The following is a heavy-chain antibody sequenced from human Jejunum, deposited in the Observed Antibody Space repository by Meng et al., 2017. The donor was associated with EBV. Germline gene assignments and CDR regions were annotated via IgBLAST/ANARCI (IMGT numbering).Heavy chain of an antibody. Sequence: VQCVQSGAEVKKPVGSVKVSYKASGYIFTDYSTHWVRQAPGQGLEWVGRMNSNSGSTNYAQKFQGRVTMTRETSISTAYMDLSGLRSDDTAVYYCARATLSGYHDRFFDYWGQGTLVTVSS. J-gene: IGHJ4*02. V-gene: IGHV1-2*06. CDR3: ARATLSGYHDRFFDY. CDR1: GYIFTDYS. CDR2: MNSNSGST. D-gene: IGHD3-9*01.